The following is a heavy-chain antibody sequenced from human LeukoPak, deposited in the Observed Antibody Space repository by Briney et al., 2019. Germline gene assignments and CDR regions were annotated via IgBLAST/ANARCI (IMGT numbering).Heavy chain of an antibody. J-gene: IGHJ4*02. D-gene: IGHD2-21*02. CDR1: GYTFTGYY. CDR3: ARGPLILAYCGGDCYSGIDY. CDR2: INPNSGGT. V-gene: IGHV1-2*02. Sequence: ASVKVSCKASGYTFTGYYMHWVRQAPGQGLEWMGWINPNSGGTNYAQKFQGRVTMTRDTSISTAYMELSRLRSDDTAVYHCARGPLILAYCGGDCYSGIDYWGQGTLVTVSS.